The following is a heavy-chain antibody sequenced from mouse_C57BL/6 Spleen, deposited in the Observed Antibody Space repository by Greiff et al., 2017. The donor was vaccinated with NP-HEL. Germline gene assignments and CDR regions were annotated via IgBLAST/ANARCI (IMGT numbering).Heavy chain of an antibody. Sequence: GGGLVQPNGSLKLSCAASGFTFNTYAMHWVRQAPGKGLEWVARIRSKSSNYATYYADSVKDRFTISRDDSQSMLYLQMNNLKTEDTAMYYCVRDPYYYGSSPHWYFDVWGTGTTVTVSS. D-gene: IGHD1-1*01. J-gene: IGHJ1*03. CDR1: GFTFNTYA. V-gene: IGHV10-3*01. CDR3: VRDPYYYGSSPHWYFDV. CDR2: IRSKSSNYAT.